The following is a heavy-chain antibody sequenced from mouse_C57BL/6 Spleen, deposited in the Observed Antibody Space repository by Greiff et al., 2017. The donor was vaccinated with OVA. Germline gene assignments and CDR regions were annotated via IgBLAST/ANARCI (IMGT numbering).Heavy chain of an antibody. V-gene: IGHV1-72*01. CDR2: IDPNSGGT. Sequence: QVQLQQPGAELVKPGASVKLSCKASGYTFTSYWMHWVKQRPGRGLEWIGRIDPNSGGTKYNEKFKSKATLTVDKPSSTADMQLSSLTSEDSAVYDGARGDDYDAWFAYWGQGTLVTVSA. J-gene: IGHJ3*01. CDR3: ARGDDYDAWFAY. CDR1: GYTFTSYW. D-gene: IGHD2-4*01.